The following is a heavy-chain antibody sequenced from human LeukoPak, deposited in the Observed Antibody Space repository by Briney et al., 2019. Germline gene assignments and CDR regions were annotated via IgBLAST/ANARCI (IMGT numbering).Heavy chain of an antibody. J-gene: IGHJ4*02. CDR2: MSYDGSNE. CDR1: GFTFSGYA. D-gene: IGHD6-19*01. V-gene: IGHV3-30-3*01. CDR3: ATNGPGIAVAGYVDY. Sequence: PGGSLRLSCAASGFTFSGYAMHWVRQAPGKGLEWVAVMSYDGSNEYYADSVKGRFTISRDNSKNTLYLQMNSLRAEDTAVYYCATNGPGIAVAGYVDYWGQGTLVIVSS.